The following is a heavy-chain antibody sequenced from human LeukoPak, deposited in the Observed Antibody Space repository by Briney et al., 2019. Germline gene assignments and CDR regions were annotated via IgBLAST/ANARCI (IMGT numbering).Heavy chain of an antibody. CDR3: ARGKRFLEWLDGTDYFDY. J-gene: IGHJ4*02. CDR1: GYTFTSYG. Sequence: ASVKVSCKASGYTFTSYGISWVRQAPGQGLEWMGWIGTYNGNTNYAQKLQGRVTMTTDTSTSTAYMELRSLGSDDTAVYYCARGKRFLEWLDGTDYFDYWGQGTLVTVSS. V-gene: IGHV1-18*01. CDR2: IGTYNGNT. D-gene: IGHD3-3*01.